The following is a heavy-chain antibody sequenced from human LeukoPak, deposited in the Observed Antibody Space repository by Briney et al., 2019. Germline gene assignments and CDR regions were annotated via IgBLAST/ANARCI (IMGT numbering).Heavy chain of an antibody. Sequence: GGSLRLSCAASGFTFGSYAMDWVRQAPGKGVEGGAVISYDGSNKYYADSVKGRFTISRDNSKNTLYLQMNSLRAEDTAVYYCARDRSIAAAGMDVWGKGTTVTVSS. CDR1: GFTFGSYA. CDR2: ISYDGSNK. CDR3: ARDRSIAAAGMDV. J-gene: IGHJ6*04. D-gene: IGHD6-13*01. V-gene: IGHV3-30*01.